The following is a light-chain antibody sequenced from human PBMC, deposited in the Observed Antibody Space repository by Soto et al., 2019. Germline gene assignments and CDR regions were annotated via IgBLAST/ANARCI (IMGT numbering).Light chain of an antibody. V-gene: IGKV3-15*01. Sequence: ETVMTQSPATLSVSPGERATLSRRASQSVNSDLAWYQKKPGQAPRLLIYGASTRATGIPARFSGGGSGTEFTLTISSLQSEDFAVYYCQQNNNWPRTFGQGTKVDI. J-gene: IGKJ1*01. CDR3: QQNNNWPRT. CDR1: QSVNSD. CDR2: GAS.